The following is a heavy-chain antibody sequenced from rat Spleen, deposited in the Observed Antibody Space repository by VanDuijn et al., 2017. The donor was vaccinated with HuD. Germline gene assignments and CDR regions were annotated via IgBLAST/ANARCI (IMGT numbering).Heavy chain of an antibody. V-gene: IGHV5S14*01. Sequence: EVQLVESGGGLVQPGRSLRLSCAASGFTFTNYGMAWVRQTPTKGLEWVASISTGGGNTFYRDSVKGRFTISRDNTKNTQYLQMDSLRSEDTATYYCARGYTTDYPLDYWGQGVMVTVSS. D-gene: IGHD1-6*01. J-gene: IGHJ2*01. CDR2: ISTGGGNT. CDR1: GFTFTNYG. CDR3: ARGYTTDYPLDY.